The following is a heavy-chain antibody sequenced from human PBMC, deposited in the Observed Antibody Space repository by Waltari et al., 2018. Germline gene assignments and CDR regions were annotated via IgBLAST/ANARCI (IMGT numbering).Heavy chain of an antibody. CDR3: ARSRLWFGELSPWYFDL. J-gene: IGHJ2*01. CDR1: GGSISSSSYY. CDR2: IYTSGST. V-gene: IGHV4-39*07. D-gene: IGHD3-10*01. Sequence: QLQLQESGPGLVKPSETLSLTCTVSGGSISSSSYYWGWIRQPPGKGLEWIGRIYTSGSTNYNPSLKSRVTMSVDTSKNQFSLKLSSVTAADTAVYYCARSRLWFGELSPWYFDLWGRGTLVTVSS.